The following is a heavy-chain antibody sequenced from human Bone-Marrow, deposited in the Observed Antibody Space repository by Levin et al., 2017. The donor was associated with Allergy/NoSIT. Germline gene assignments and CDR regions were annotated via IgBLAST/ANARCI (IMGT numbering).Heavy chain of an antibody. CDR3: ARGLSSGWYSGEYNWFDP. J-gene: IGHJ5*02. CDR2: ISYDGSNK. CDR1: GFTFSSYA. Sequence: GGSLRLSCAASGFTFSSYAMHWVRQAPGKGLEWVAVISYDGSNKYYADSVKGRFTISRDNSENTLYLQMNSLRAEDTAVYYCARGLSSGWYSGEYNWFDPWGQGTLVTVSS. D-gene: IGHD6-19*01. V-gene: IGHV3-30-3*01.